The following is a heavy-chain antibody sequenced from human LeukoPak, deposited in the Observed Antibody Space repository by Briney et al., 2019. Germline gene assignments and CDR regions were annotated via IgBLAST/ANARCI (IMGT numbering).Heavy chain of an antibody. CDR3: AKHWSYCSTTSCFFNYYYYYMDV. V-gene: IGHV3-30-3*02. D-gene: IGHD2-2*01. J-gene: IGHJ6*03. CDR2: ISYDGSNK. CDR1: GFTFSSYA. Sequence: GGSLRLSCAASGFTFSSYAMHWVRQAPGKGLEWVAVISYDGSNKYYADSVKGRFTISRDNSKSTLYLQMNNLRAEDTAVYYCAKHWSYCSTTSCFFNYYYYYMDVWGKGTTVTVSS.